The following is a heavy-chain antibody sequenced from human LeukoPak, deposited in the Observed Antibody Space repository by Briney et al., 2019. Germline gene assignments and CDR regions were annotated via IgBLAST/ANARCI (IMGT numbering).Heavy chain of an antibody. CDR3: ARGLTVGATGVWAFDI. V-gene: IGHV3-66*01. D-gene: IGHD1-26*01. CDR2: MYRVGNT. CDR1: GFTVSNNY. J-gene: IGHJ3*02. Sequence: GESLRLSCAPSGFTVSNNYMTWVRQAPGKGLEWVSVMYRVGNTYYADFVKGRFTISRDNFKNTLHLQMNSLRVEDTALYYCARGLTVGATGVWAFDIWGQGTMVTVSS.